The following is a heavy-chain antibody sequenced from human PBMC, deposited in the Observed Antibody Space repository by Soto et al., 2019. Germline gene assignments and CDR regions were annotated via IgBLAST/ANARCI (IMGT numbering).Heavy chain of an antibody. Sequence: QLQLQESGSGLVRPSQTLSLTCTVSGASIGSGSYSWNWIRQPPGKGLEWIGYLHHSGDTYFNPSLRRRVSISVDRSNNQFSLKLISVTAAGTAVYYCARFPLWFGELDYWGQGARVTVSS. CDR3: ARFPLWFGELDY. J-gene: IGHJ4*02. CDR2: LHHSGDT. V-gene: IGHV4-30-2*01. D-gene: IGHD3-10*01. CDR1: GASIGSGSYS.